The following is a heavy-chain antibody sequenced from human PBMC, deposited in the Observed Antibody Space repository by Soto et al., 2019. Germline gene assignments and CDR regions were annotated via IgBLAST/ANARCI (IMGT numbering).Heavy chain of an antibody. V-gene: IGHV3-53*01. CDR1: GFTVSSNY. CDR2: IYSGGRT. Sequence: EVQLLESGGGLVQPGGSLRLSCAASGFTVSSNYMTWVRQAPGKGLEWVSVIYSGGRTYYADSVKGRFTISRDNSKNTLYLQMNSLRAEDTAVYYCARGIPRGYSYGSYYFDYWGQGTLVTVSS. D-gene: IGHD5-18*01. J-gene: IGHJ4*02. CDR3: ARGIPRGYSYGSYYFDY.